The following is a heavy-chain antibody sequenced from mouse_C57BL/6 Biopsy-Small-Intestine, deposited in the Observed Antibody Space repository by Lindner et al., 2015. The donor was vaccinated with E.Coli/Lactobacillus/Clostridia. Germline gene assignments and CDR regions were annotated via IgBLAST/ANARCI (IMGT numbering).Heavy chain of an antibody. CDR2: INPNNGGT. D-gene: IGHD1-1*01. Sequence: EVQLQESGPELVKPGASVKIPCKASGYTFTDYNMDWVKQSHGKSLEWIGDINPNNGGTIYNQKFKGKATLTVDKSSSTAYMELRSLTSEDTAVYYCASVTTVDWYFDVWGTGTTVTVSS. CDR3: ASVTTVDWYFDV. CDR1: GYTFTDYN. J-gene: IGHJ1*03. V-gene: IGHV1-18*01.